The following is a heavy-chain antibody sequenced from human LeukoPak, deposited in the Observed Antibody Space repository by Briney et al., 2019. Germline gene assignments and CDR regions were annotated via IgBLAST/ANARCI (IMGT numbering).Heavy chain of an antibody. J-gene: IGHJ6*02. CDR2: IYPGDSDT. Sequence: GESLKIPCKGSGYSFTSYWIGWVRQMPGKGLEWMGIIYPGDSDTRYSPSFQGQVTISADKSISTAYLQWSSLKASDTAMYYCARSASGYRYYYGMDVWGQGTTVTVSS. V-gene: IGHV5-51*01. CDR3: ARSASGYRYYYGMDV. D-gene: IGHD3-22*01. CDR1: GYSFTSYW.